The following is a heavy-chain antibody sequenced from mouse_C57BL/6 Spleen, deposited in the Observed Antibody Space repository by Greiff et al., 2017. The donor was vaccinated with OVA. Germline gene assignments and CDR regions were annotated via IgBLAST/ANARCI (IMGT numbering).Heavy chain of an antibody. J-gene: IGHJ4*01. CDR3: ARGIYYDYLLAMDY. CDR1: GFTFSDYG. Sequence: EVQLVESGGGLVKPGGSLKLSCAASGFTFSDYGMHWVRQAPEKGLEWVAYISSGSSTIYYADTVKGRFTISRDNAKNTLFLQMTSLRSEDTAMYYCARGIYYDYLLAMDYWGQGTSVTVSS. D-gene: IGHD2-4*01. V-gene: IGHV5-17*01. CDR2: ISSGSSTI.